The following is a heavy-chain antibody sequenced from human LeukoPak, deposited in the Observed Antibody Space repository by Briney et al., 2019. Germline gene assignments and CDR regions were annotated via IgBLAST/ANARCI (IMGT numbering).Heavy chain of an antibody. CDR2: ITNSGGST. V-gene: IGHV3-23*01. CDR3: AKKIGGVYAFDI. Sequence: TGGSLRLSCGASGFTFSSYGMNWVRQAPGKGLEWVSGITNSGGSTYYADSVKGRFTISRDNSKNALYLQINSLRAEDTAVYYCAKKIGGVYAFDIWGQGTMVTVSS. J-gene: IGHJ3*02. CDR1: GFTFSSYG. D-gene: IGHD3-16*01.